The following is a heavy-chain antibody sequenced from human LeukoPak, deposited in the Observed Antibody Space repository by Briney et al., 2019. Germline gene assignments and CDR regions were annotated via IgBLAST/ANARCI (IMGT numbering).Heavy chain of an antibody. J-gene: IGHJ6*03. CDR3: ARVLSGRGSLYSYYYYMDV. CDR1: GFTFSSYG. CDR2: IRYDGSNK. V-gene: IGHV3-30*02. Sequence: GGSLRLSCAASGFTFSSYGMHWVRQAPGKGLEWVAFIRYDGSNKYYADSVKGRFTISRDNSKNTLYLQMNSLRAEDTAVYYCARVLSGRGSLYSYYYYMDVWGKGTTVTIFS. D-gene: IGHD3-10*01.